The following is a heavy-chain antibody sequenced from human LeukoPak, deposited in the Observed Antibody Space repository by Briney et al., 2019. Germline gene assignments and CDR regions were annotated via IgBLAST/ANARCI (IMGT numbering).Heavy chain of an antibody. V-gene: IGHV3-21*01. J-gene: IGHJ4*02. CDR2: ISSSSYI. CDR3: ARDPGITIFGVVDPGRDFDY. Sequence: PGGSLRLSCAASGFTFSSYSMNWVRQAPGKGLEWVSSISSSSYIYYADSVKGRFTISRDNAKNTLYLQMNSLRAEDTAVYYCARDPGITIFGVVDPGRDFDYWGQGTLVTVSS. D-gene: IGHD3-3*01. CDR1: GFTFSSYS.